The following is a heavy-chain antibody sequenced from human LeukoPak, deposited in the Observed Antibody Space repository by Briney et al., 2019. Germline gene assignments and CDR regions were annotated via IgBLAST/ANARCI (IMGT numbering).Heavy chain of an antibody. J-gene: IGHJ4*02. CDR1: GFTFSSYS. Sequence: GGSLRLSCAASGFTFSSYSMNWVRQAPGKGLEWVSSISSSSSYIYYADSVKGRFTVSRDNARNSLYLQMNSLRAEDTAVYYCARAPVYDILTGYNDHWGQGTLVTVSS. V-gene: IGHV3-21*01. CDR3: ARAPVYDILTGYNDH. CDR2: ISSSSSYI. D-gene: IGHD3-9*01.